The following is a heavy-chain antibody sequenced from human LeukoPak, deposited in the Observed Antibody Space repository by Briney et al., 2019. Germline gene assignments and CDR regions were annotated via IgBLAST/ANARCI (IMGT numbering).Heavy chain of an antibody. CDR3: ARALKNGYNRVGRNNAFDI. CDR2: IKQDGSEK. CDR1: GFTFSSHD. Sequence: PGRSLRLSCAASGFTFSSHDMHWVRQAPGKGLEWVANIKQDGSEKYYVDSVKGRFTISRDNAKNSLYLQMNSLRAEDTAVYYCARALKNGYNRVGRNNAFDIWGQGTMVTVSS. V-gene: IGHV3-7*01. J-gene: IGHJ3*02. D-gene: IGHD5-24*01.